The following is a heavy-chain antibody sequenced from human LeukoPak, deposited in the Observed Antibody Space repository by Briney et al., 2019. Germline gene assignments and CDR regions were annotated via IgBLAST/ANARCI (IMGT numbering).Heavy chain of an antibody. D-gene: IGHD3-3*01. CDR1: GGSISSYY. J-gene: IGHJ4*02. CDR2: TYYSGST. Sequence: PSETLSLTCTVSGGSISSYYWSWIRQPPGKGLEWIGYTYYSGSTNYNPSLKSRVTISVDTSKNQFSLKLSSVTAADTAVYYCAATGDFWSGYYYFDYWGQGTLVTVSS. CDR3: AATGDFWSGYYYFDY. V-gene: IGHV4-59*01.